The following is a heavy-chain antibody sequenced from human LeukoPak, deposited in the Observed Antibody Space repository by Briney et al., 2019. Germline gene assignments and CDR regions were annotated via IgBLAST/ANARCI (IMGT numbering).Heavy chain of an antibody. J-gene: IGHJ5*02. V-gene: IGHV4-39*07. D-gene: IGHD3-22*01. CDR3: ARAGYYYDSSGTSTGWFDP. CDR1: GGSISSNSYY. Sequence: SETLSLTCAVSGGSISSNSYYWGWIRQPPGKGLEWIGSIYYSGSTYYNPSLKSRVTISVDTSKNQFSLKLSSVTAADTAVYYCARAGYYYDSSGTSTGWFDPWGQGTLVTVSS. CDR2: IYYSGST.